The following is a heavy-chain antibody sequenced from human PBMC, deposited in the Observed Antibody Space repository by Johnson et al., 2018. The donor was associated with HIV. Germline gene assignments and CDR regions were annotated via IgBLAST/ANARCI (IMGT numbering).Heavy chain of an antibody. CDR2: IRYDGSTK. CDR1: GFTFSSYG. CDR3: TNPDTAMATGAFDI. Sequence: QVQLVESGGGVVQPGGSLRLSCAASGFTFSSYGMHWVRQAPGKGLEWVAFIRYDGSTKYYADSVKGRFTISRDTLKNTLYLQMNSLRAEDTAVYYCTNPDTAMATGAFDIWGQGTMVTVSS. J-gene: IGHJ3*02. V-gene: IGHV3-30*02. D-gene: IGHD5-18*01.